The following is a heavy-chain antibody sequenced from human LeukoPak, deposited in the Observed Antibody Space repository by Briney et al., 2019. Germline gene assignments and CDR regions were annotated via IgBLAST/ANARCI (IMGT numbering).Heavy chain of an antibody. V-gene: IGHV3-30*18. D-gene: IGHD1-26*01. CDR2: ISYDGSNK. J-gene: IGHJ6*03. CDR3: AKDGKSRDALNYYYYYMDV. CDR1: GFTFSSYG. Sequence: AGGSLRLSCAASGFTFSSYGMHWVRQAPGKGLEWVAVISYDGSNKYYADSVKGRFTISRDNSKNTLYLQMNSLRAEDTAVYYCAKDGKSRDALNYYYYYMDVWGKGTTVTVSS.